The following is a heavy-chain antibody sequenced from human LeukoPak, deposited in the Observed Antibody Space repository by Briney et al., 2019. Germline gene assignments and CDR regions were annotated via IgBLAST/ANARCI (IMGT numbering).Heavy chain of an antibody. D-gene: IGHD6-13*01. J-gene: IGHJ4*02. Sequence: SETLSLICTVAGGSISSSSYYWGWLRQTPGKGLEWIGSIYYSGSTYYNPSLKSRVTISVDTSKNQFSLKLSSVTAADTAVYYCARDRIGRQQATFDYWGQGTLVTVSS. CDR3: ARDRIGRQQATFDY. CDR1: GGSISSSSYY. V-gene: IGHV4-39*07. CDR2: IYYSGST.